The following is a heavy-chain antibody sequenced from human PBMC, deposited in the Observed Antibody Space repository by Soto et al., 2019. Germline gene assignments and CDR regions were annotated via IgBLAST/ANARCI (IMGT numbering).Heavy chain of an antibody. Sequence: ASVKVSCKTSGYTFTAYYIHRVRQAPGQGLEWMGWINPNSGGTNYAQKFQGRVTMTRDTSISTAYMELSRLRSADTAGYYYPKPGGVIHFFDYWGQGAMVTVSS. CDR3: PKPGGVIHFFDY. J-gene: IGHJ4*02. CDR1: GYTFTAYY. V-gene: IGHV1-2*02. D-gene: IGHD3-16*02. CDR2: INPNSGGT.